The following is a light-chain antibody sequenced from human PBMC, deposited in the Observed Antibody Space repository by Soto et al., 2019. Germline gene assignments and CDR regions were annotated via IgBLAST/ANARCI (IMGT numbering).Light chain of an antibody. CDR3: QQYNNWPLT. CDR2: DAM. V-gene: IGKV3-15*01. Sequence: EIAMTQSPATLSVSPGERATVSCRASESVGSNLAWYQQRPGQAPRLLIYDAMTRAAGIPARFSGSGSGTEFTLTVSSLQSEDFAVYSCQQYNNWPLTFGGGTKV. J-gene: IGKJ4*01. CDR1: ESVGSN.